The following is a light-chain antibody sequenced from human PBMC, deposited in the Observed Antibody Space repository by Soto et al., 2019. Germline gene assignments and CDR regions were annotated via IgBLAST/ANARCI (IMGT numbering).Light chain of an antibody. CDR2: DAS. J-gene: IGKJ4*01. V-gene: IGKV3-11*01. Sequence: EIVLTQSPATLSLSPGERATFSCRASQSVSSDLVWYQQKPGQAPRLLIYDASNRATGIPARFSGSGSGTDFTLTISSLDPEDFSVYYCQQRSNWPPLTFGGGTKVEIK. CDR3: QQRSNWPPLT. CDR1: QSVSSD.